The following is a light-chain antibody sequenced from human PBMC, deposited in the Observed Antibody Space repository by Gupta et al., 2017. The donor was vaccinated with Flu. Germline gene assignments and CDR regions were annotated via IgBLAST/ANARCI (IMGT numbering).Light chain of an antibody. V-gene: IGLV2-14*01. CDR2: EVS. CDR3: SSYSSSSTVV. Sequence: QSALTQPASVSGSPGQSITIPCTGTSSDIGGYNYVSWYQQHPGKAPKFMIYEVSNRPSGVSNRFSGSKSGNTASLTISGLQAEDEGDYYCSSYSSSSTVVFGGGTKLTVL. J-gene: IGLJ2*01. CDR1: SSDIGGYNY.